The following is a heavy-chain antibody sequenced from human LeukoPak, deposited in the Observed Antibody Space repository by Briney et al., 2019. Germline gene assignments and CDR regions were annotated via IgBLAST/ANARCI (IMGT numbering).Heavy chain of an antibody. Sequence: SETLSLTCTVSGGSISSHHWSWIRQPAGKGLEWIGRIHTSGSTNYNPSLKSRVTMSTDTSKNQFSLELTFVTAADTAVYYCARDQQYGSSSRFDYWGQGTLVTVSS. CDR1: GGSISSHH. V-gene: IGHV4-4*07. CDR2: IHTSGST. J-gene: IGHJ4*02. D-gene: IGHD6-6*01. CDR3: ARDQQYGSSSRFDY.